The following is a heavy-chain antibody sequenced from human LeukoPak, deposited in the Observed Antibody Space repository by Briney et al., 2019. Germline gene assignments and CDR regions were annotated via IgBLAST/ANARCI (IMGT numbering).Heavy chain of an antibody. CDR3: AREGVTDFDY. D-gene: IGHD2-21*02. CDR2: IKQDGSQK. J-gene: IGHJ4*02. Sequence: RGGSLRLFWAVSGLPFHIYYLNWVRQAPGKGRERVANIKQDGSQKFYVAAVKGRFTISRDDAKNSMYLQMNSLRAEDTAVYYCAREGVTDFDYWGQGTLVTVSS. V-gene: IGHV3-7*01. CDR1: GLPFHIYY.